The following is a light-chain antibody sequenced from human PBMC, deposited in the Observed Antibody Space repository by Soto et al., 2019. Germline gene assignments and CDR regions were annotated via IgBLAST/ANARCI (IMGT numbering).Light chain of an antibody. J-gene: IGLJ3*02. Sequence: QAVVTQEPSLTVSLGGTVTLTCASSTGPVTNSFYPNWFQQKPGQGPRQLLYKTNTKYSWTPARFSGSLLGGKAALTLSGVQPEDEADYYCLLHFGKTWVFGGGTKVTVL. CDR2: KTN. V-gene: IGLV7-43*01. CDR3: LLHFGKTWV. CDR1: TGPVTNSFY.